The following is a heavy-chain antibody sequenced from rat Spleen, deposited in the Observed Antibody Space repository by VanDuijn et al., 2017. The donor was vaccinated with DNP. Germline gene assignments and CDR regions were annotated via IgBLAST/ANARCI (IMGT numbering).Heavy chain of an antibody. CDR1: GFSLTEYN. V-gene: IGHV2-41*01. J-gene: IGHJ3*01. CDR2: IWNSGGT. CDR3: ARDLLRWRRGFAH. Sequence: QVQLKESGPGLVQPSQTLSLTCTVTGFSLTEYNVHWVRQPPGKGLEWMGVIWNSGGTRYDSSLKSRLTITKDTCKGQVFLKMNSLQTGDAATYYCARDLLRWRRGFAHWGQGTLVTVSS. D-gene: IGHD1-11*01.